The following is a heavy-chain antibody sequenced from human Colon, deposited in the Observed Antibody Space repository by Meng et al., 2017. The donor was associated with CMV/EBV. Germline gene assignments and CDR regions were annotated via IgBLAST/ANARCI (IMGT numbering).Heavy chain of an antibody. Sequence: GGSLRLSCAASGFSFRSYGMTWIRQAPGRGLEWVSFISSSSEISSADSVKGRFTISRDNSKNTLYLQMNSLRADDTAIYYCAADTSAYWGQGTTVTVSS. J-gene: IGHJ6*02. CDR1: GFSFRSYG. V-gene: IGHV3-23*01. CDR2: ISSSSEIS. CDR3: AADTSAY.